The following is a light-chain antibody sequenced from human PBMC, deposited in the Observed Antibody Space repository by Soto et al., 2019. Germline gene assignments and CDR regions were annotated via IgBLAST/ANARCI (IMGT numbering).Light chain of an antibody. CDR3: QTWDRRPMV. Sequence: SYELTQPPSVSVSPGQTASITCSGDKFGDKYACWYQQKPGQSPVLVIYQDSKRPSGIHERFSASNSGNTATLTISGTQAMDEADYYCQTWDRRPMVFGGGTKLTVL. J-gene: IGLJ2*01. CDR1: KFGDKY. V-gene: IGLV3-1*01. CDR2: QDS.